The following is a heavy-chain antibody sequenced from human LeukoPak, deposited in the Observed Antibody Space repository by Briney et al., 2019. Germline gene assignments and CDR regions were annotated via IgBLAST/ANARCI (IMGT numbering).Heavy chain of an antibody. CDR1: GFTFSDYY. J-gene: IGHJ4*02. V-gene: IGHV3-11*01. CDR3: ARARYYGSGSYDY. CDR2: ISSSGSTI. Sequence: GGSLRLSCAASGFTFSDYYMSWVRQAPGKGLEGVSYISSSGSTIYYADSVKGRFTISRDNAKNSLYLQMNSLRAEDTAVYYCARARYYGSGSYDYWGQGTLVTVSS. D-gene: IGHD3-10*01.